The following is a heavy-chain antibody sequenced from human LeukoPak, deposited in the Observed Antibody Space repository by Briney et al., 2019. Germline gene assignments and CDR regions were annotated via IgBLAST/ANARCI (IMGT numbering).Heavy chain of an antibody. J-gene: IGHJ4*02. CDR1: GDSVSNGNYY. V-gene: IGHV4-61*01. CDR3: ARSQNYYGSGGY. D-gene: IGHD3-10*01. Sequence: PSETLSLTCTVSGDSVSNGNYYWSWLRQPPGKALEWIGYIYYTGSTYYNPSLEGRVTISVDTSRNQFSVKLSSVTAADTAVYYCARSQNYYGSGGYWSQGTLVTVSS. CDR2: IYYTGST.